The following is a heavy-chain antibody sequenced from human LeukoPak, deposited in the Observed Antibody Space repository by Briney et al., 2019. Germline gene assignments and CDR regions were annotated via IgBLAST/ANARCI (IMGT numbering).Heavy chain of an antibody. CDR1: GYTFTAYY. V-gene: IGHV1-2*02. J-gene: IGHJ4*02. D-gene: IGHD5-18*01. CDR3: ARSADGYTCGHFDF. CDR2: INPNTGGT. Sequence: ASVKVSCKASGYTFTAYYMHWVRQAPGQGLGWMGWINPNTGGTNYAQNFQGRVTMNRDTSISTAYMELSSLRSDDTAVYYCARSADGYTCGHFDFWGQGTLVTVSS.